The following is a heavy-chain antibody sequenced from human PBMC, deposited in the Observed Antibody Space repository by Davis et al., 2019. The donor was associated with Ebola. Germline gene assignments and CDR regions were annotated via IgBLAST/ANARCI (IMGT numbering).Heavy chain of an antibody. CDR1: GGTFSSYT. CDR2: IIPILGIA. J-gene: IGHJ6*02. D-gene: IGHD2-15*01. CDR3: AREGDIVVVVAATLERYYGMDV. V-gene: IGHV1-69*04. Sequence: SVKVSCKASGGTFSSYTITWVRQAPGQGLEWMGSIIPILGIADYAQKFQGRVTITADKSTSTAYMELSSLRSEDTAVYYCAREGDIVVVVAATLERYYGMDVWGQGTTVTVSS.